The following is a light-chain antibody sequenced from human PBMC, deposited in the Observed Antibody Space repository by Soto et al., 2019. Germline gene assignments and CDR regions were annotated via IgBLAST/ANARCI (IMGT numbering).Light chain of an antibody. V-gene: IGKV3-11*01. CDR1: QTISTY. Sequence: EIVLTQSPGTLSLSPGESAALSCRVSQTISTYLAWYQQKPGQAPRLLIYDASTRATGIPARFSGSGSGTDFTLTISSLEPEDFAVYYCQQRSNWPPRITFGQGTRLEIK. CDR2: DAS. J-gene: IGKJ5*01. CDR3: QQRSNWPPRIT.